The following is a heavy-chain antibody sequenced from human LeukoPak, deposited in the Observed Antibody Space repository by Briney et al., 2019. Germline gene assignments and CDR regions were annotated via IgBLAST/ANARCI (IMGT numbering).Heavy chain of an antibody. CDR2: INHSGST. CDR1: GGSISGYY. CDR3: ARGGGDGYNSYFDY. D-gene: IGHD5-24*01. Sequence: SETLSLTCTVSGGSISGYYWSWIRQPPGKGLEWIGEINHSGSTNYNPSLKSRVTISVDTSKNQFSLKLSSVTAADTAVYYCARGGGDGYNSYFDYWGQGTLVTVSS. J-gene: IGHJ4*02. V-gene: IGHV4-34*01.